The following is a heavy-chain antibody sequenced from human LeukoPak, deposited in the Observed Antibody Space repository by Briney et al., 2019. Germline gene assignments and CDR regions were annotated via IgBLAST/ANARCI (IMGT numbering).Heavy chain of an antibody. CDR3: FVAEVGY. V-gene: IGHV3-73*01. D-gene: IGHD6-19*01. J-gene: IGHJ4*02. CDR1: GFNFSGAA. Sequence: PGGSLRLSCAASGFNFSGAAMHWARQASGKGLEWVGRIRSKANSYVTTFAASVKGRFTISRDDAKNTVDLHMSSLKAEDTAVYYCFVAEVGYWGQGTLVTVSS. CDR2: IRSKANSYVT.